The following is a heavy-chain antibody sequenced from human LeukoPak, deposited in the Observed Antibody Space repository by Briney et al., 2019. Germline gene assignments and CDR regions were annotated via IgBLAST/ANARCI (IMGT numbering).Heavy chain of an antibody. D-gene: IGHD6-19*01. CDR1: GYTFTGYY. CDR3: ARSPPYSSGADGWFDP. V-gene: IGHV1-2*02. CDR2: INPNSGGT. Sequence: ASVKVSCKASGYTFTGYYMHWVRQAPGQGLEWMGWINPNSGGTNYAQKFQGRVTMTRDTSNSTAYMELSRLRSDDTAVYYCARSPPYSSGADGWFDPWGQGTLVTVSS. J-gene: IGHJ5*02.